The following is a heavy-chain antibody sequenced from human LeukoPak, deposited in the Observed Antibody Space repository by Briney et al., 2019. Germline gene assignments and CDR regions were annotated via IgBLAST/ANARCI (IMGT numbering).Heavy chain of an antibody. CDR1: GLTFSANY. Sequence: GGSLRLSCAVSGLTFSANYMSWIRQAPGKGLEWVSYISSSGRTVYYADSVKGRFTLSRDNANNSLFLQTNSLRAEDTAVYYCARGHVSLDNWGQGTLVTVS. D-gene: IGHD3-10*01. J-gene: IGHJ4*02. CDR3: ARGHVSLDN. CDR2: ISSSGRTV. V-gene: IGHV3-11*01.